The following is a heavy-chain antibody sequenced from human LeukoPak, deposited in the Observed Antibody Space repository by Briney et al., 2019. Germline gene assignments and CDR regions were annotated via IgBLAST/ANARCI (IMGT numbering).Heavy chain of an antibody. V-gene: IGHV3-43*02. CDR3: AKGSPFHAFDI. D-gene: IGHD2/OR15-2a*01. J-gene: IGHJ3*02. CDR2: VSGEGGST. Sequence: GGSLRLSCAPSGFTLDDYAMHWVRHTPGKGLEWVSLVSGEGGSTYYADSVKGRFTISRDNSKNSLYLQMNSLRTEDTALYYCAKGSPFHAFDIWGQGTMVTVSS. CDR1: GFTLDDYA.